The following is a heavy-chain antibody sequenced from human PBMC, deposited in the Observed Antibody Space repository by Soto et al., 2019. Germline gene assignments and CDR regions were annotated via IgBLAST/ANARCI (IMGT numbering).Heavy chain of an antibody. CDR1: GGTFSSYA. V-gene: IGHV1-69*13. D-gene: IGHD3-3*01. J-gene: IGHJ4*02. Sequence: ASVKVSCKASGGTFSSYAISWVRQAPGQGLEWMGGIIPIFGTANYAQKFQGRVTITADESTSTAYMELSSLRSEDTAVYYCARDPPESGYPEGEDYWGQGTLVTVSS. CDR2: IIPIFGTA. CDR3: ARDPPESGYPEGEDY.